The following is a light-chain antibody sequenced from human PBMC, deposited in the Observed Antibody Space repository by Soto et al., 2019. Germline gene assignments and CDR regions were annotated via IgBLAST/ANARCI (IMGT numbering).Light chain of an antibody. CDR3: SSFASSNTWV. J-gene: IGLJ3*02. Sequence: QSALTQPPSASGSPGQSVTISCTGTSSDVGAYNYVSWYQQHAGKAPKLVIYEVTKRPSGVPDRFSGSKSANTASLTVSGLQAEDEADYYFSSFASSNTWVFGGGTKPTVL. CDR2: EVT. V-gene: IGLV2-8*01. CDR1: SSDVGAYNY.